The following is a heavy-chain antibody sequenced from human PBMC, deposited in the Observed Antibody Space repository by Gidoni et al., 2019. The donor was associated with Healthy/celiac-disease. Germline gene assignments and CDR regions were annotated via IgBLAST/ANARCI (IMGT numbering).Heavy chain of an antibody. CDR1: RFTSSSYA. J-gene: IGHJ4*02. CDR2: IAYDGSNK. V-gene: IGHV3-30-3*01. CDR3: ARDKVAAARVFDY. D-gene: IGHD6-13*01. Sequence: QVQLVASGGGVVQPGRSLRPSCAASRFTSSSYAMHWVRQAPGKGLEWVAVIAYDGSNKYYADSVKGRFTISRDNSKNTLYLQMNSLRAEDTAVYYCARDKVAAARVFDYWGQGTLVTLSS.